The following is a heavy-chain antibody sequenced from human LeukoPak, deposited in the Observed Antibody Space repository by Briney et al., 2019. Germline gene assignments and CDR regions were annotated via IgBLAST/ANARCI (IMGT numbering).Heavy chain of an antibody. Sequence: TGGSLRLSCAASGFTFSDYAMHWVRQAPGKGLEWVAVISRQGDIQYYAGSVKGRSTISRDDSKNTLFLQMYSLRAEDTAVYYCARDMFRGPPDFFDYWGQGTRVTVSS. CDR2: ISRQGDIQ. CDR3: ARDMFRGPPDFFDY. D-gene: IGHD3-10*02. V-gene: IGHV3-30*04. J-gene: IGHJ4*02. CDR1: GFTFSDYA.